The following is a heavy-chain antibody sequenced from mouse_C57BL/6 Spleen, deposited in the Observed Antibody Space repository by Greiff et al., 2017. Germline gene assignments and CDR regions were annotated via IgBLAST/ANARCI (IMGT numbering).Heavy chain of an antibody. V-gene: IGHV1-69*01. J-gene: IGHJ4*01. Sequence: QVQLQQPGAELVMPGASVKLSCKASGYTFTSYWMHWVKQRPGQGLEWIGEIDPSDSYTNYNQQFKGKSTLTVDKSSSTAYMQLSSLTSEDSAVYYCARKTAQAYAMDDWGQGTSVTVSS. CDR2: IDPSDSYT. CDR1: GYTFTSYW. CDR3: ARKTAQAYAMDD. D-gene: IGHD3-2*02.